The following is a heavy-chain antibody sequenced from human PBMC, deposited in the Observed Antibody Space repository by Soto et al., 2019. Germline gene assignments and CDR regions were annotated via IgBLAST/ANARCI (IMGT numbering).Heavy chain of an antibody. CDR2: ISSSSSYI. Sequence: GGSLRLSCAASGLTFSSYSMNWVRQAPGKGLEWVSSISSSSSYIYYADSVKGRFTISRDNAKNSLYLQMNSLRAEDTAVYYCARDQGGALDYWGQGTLVTVSS. V-gene: IGHV3-21*01. J-gene: IGHJ4*02. D-gene: IGHD2-21*01. CDR3: ARDQGGALDY. CDR1: GLTFSSYS.